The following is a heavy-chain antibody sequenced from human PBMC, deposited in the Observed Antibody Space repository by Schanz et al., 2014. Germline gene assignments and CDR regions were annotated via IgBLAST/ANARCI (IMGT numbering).Heavy chain of an antibody. CDR1: GFRFDDYA. J-gene: IGHJ4*02. CDR2: MSWNAGSL. V-gene: IGHV3-9*01. Sequence: EVQLVESGGGLVQPGRSLRLSCVASGFRFDDYAMHWVRQAPGKGLEWVSGMSWNAGSLGYGDSVKGRFTISRDNAKNSLYLQMNSLRAEDTALYYYASSGAGYSSSWDFDYWGQGTLVTVSS. D-gene: IGHD6-13*01. CDR3: ASSGAGYSSSWDFDY.